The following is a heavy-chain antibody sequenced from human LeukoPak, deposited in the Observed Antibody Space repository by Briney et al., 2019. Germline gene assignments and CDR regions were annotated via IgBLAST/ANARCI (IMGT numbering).Heavy chain of an antibody. J-gene: IGHJ6*02. V-gene: IGHV1-69*13. CDR3: ARVTQRDSNLYGMDV. CDR1: GGTFSSYP. CDR2: IIPMFGTT. D-gene: IGHD4-11*01. Sequence: GASVKVSCKASGGTFSSYPISWVRQAPGQGLAWMGGIIPMFGTTNYALKFQGRVTITADESTSTAYMELSSLESGDTAVYYCARVTQRDSNLYGMDVWGQGTTVTVSS.